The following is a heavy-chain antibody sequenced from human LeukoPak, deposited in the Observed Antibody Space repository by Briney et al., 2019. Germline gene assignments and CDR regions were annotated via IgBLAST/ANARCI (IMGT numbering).Heavy chain of an antibody. V-gene: IGHV4-31*03. Sequence: SETLSLTCTVSGGSISSGGYYWSWLRQHPGTGLEWIGYIYYSGSTNYNPSLKSRVTISVDTSKNQFSLKLSSVTAADTAVYYCARGTARPPKGFDPWGQGTLVTVSS. CDR1: GGSISSGGYY. CDR3: ARGTARPPKGFDP. D-gene: IGHD1-1*01. CDR2: IYYSGST. J-gene: IGHJ5*02.